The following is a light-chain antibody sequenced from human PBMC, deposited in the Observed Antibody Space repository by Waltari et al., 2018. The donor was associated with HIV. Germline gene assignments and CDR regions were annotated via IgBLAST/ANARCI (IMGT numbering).Light chain of an antibody. V-gene: IGKV1-33*01. CDR3: QQSHNLWT. CDR2: DAS. Sequence: IQMTQSPVSLSSYVGDTVTLTCQASQYINRHLNWYHQRPGKAPRGVIYDASNLETGVPPRFSGGGSGTDFSLTITNLQPEDIGVYYCQQSHNLWTFGQGTTV. J-gene: IGKJ1*01. CDR1: QYINRH.